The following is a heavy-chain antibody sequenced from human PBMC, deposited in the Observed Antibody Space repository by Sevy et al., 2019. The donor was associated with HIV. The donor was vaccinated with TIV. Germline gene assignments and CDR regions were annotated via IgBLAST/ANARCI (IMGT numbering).Heavy chain of an antibody. J-gene: IGHJ4*02. V-gene: IGHV3-7*01. CDR3: VRVGIFEKSESQYRFMDY. CDR2: INQDGSKI. CDR1: GFTFTTYW. D-gene: IGHD6-6*01. Sequence: GESLKISCAASGFTFTTYWMTWVRQAPGKGLEWVANINQDGSKINYVDSVKGRFIISRDNAKKSLIVQMNGLRTDDSAVYYCVRVGIFEKSESQYRFMDYWGQGTLVTVSS.